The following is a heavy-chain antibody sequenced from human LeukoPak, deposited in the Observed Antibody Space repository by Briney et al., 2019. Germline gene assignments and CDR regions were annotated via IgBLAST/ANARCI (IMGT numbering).Heavy chain of an antibody. J-gene: IGHJ4*02. Sequence: PGGSLRLSCAASGFTFTSYGMQWVRQAPGKGLEWVALTSYNGRNNYYSDSVKGRFSISRDNSQRTVFLHMNNVKTEDTAIYYCAKATNYDFWSVSLGLDHWGQGFLVTVSS. CDR1: GFTFTSYG. CDR2: TSYNGRNN. D-gene: IGHD3-3*01. V-gene: IGHV3-30*18. CDR3: AKATNYDFWSVSLGLDH.